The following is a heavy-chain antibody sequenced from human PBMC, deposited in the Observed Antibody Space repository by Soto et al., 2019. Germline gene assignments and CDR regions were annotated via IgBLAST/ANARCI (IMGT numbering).Heavy chain of an antibody. CDR1: GYSFTNYW. J-gene: IGHJ6*02. CDR2: IYPGDSDT. D-gene: IGHD2-15*01. CDR3: ARLLDVGAAATSGSDYYYGMDV. Sequence: GESLKISCEGSGYSFTNYWIGWVRQMPGKGLEWMGIIYPGDSDTRYSPSFQGQVTISADKSLATAYLRWSSLKASDTAMYYCARLLDVGAAATSGSDYYYGMDVWGQGTTVTVSS. V-gene: IGHV5-51*01.